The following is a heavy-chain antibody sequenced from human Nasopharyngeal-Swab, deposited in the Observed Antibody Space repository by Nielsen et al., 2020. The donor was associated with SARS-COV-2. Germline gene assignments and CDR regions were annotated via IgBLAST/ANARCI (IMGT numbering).Heavy chain of an antibody. Sequence: SETMSLTPPVSGGSISSYYWSWIRQPPGKGLEWIGYIYYSGSTNYNTSLKSRVTISVDTSKNQFSLKMSSVTAADTAVYYCARVGVVVPAAIVDYYYYMDVWCKGTTVTVSS. D-gene: IGHD2-2*01. CDR2: IYYSGST. CDR3: ARVGVVVPAAIVDYYYYMDV. CDR1: GGSISSYY. V-gene: IGHV4-59*01. J-gene: IGHJ6*03.